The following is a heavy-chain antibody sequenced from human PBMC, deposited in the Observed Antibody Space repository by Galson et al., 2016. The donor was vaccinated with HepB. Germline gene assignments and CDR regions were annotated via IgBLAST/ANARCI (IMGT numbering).Heavy chain of an antibody. V-gene: IGHV3-30*03. J-gene: IGHJ3*02. CDR1: GFSFRTHG. Sequence: SLRLSCAVSGFSFRTHGMHWVRQAPGKGLEWVAVISFDGVDKYHADSVKGRFTISRDNSKDTLYLQMNSLRAEDTAVYFCGRGDAFDIWGHGTVVTVSA. D-gene: IGHD3-10*01. CDR2: ISFDGVDK. CDR3: GRGDAFDI.